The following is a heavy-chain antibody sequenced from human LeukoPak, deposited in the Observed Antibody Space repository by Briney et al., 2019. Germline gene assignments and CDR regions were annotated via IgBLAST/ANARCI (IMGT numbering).Heavy chain of an antibody. CDR3: ASRTRNCSSTSCQIFDY. V-gene: IGHV1-69*13. CDR1: GGTFSRHA. J-gene: IGHJ4*02. CDR2: IIPIFGTA. D-gene: IGHD2-2*01. Sequence: ASVKVSCKASGGTFSRHAISWVRQAPGQGLEWMGGIIPIFGTANYAQKFQGRVTIIADESMSAAYMEMTSLRSDDTAVYYCASRTRNCSSTSCQIFDYWGQGTLVTVSS.